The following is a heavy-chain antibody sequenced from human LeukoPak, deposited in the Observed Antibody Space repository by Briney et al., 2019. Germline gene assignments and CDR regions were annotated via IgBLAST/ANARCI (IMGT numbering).Heavy chain of an antibody. CDR2: IIPILGIA. D-gene: IGHD2-15*01. Sequence: GASVKVSCKASGGTFSSYAISWVRQAPGKGPECMGRIIPILGIANYAQKFQGRVTITADKSTSTAYMELSSLRSEDTAVYYCARAGRGYCSGGSCPSPEYFQHWGQGTLVTVSS. CDR1: GGTFSSYA. CDR3: ARAGRGYCSGGSCPSPEYFQH. V-gene: IGHV1-69*04. J-gene: IGHJ1*01.